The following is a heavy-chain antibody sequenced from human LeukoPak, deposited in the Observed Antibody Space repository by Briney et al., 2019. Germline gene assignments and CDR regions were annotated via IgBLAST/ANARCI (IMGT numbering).Heavy chain of an antibody. J-gene: IGHJ4*02. D-gene: IGHD1-26*01. Sequence: PGGSLRLSCVASGFTFSSYGMHWVRQAPGKGLEWVAVIWYDGSNKYYADSVKGRFTISRDNSKNTLYLQMNSLRAEDTAVYYCARGGWELERTLDYWGQGTLVTVSS. CDR1: GFTFSSYG. CDR3: ARGGWELERTLDY. V-gene: IGHV3-33*01. CDR2: IWYDGSNK.